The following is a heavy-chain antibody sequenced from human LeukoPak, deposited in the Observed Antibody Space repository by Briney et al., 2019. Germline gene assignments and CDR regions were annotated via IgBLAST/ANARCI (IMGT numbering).Heavy chain of an antibody. D-gene: IGHD5-12*01. J-gene: IGHJ5*02. CDR3: ARDDYDSNWFDR. Sequence: SETLSLTCTVSGGSLSSYYWSWIRQPAGKGLEGIGRIYTSGSTNYNPSLKSRVTISVDTSKNQFSLKLSSVTAADTAVYYCARDDYDSNWFDRWGEGTMVSVCS. V-gene: IGHV4-4*07. CDR1: GGSLSSYY. CDR2: IYTSGST.